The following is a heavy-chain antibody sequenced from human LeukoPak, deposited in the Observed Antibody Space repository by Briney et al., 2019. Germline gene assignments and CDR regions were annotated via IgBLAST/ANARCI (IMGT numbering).Heavy chain of an antibody. CDR2: INWNGGST. V-gene: IGHV3-20*04. CDR1: GFPFDDYG. CDR3: ARDIVLIAVAVRGSFDI. Sequence: GGSLRLSCPASGFPFDDYGMNCVRPVAGKGLEWVSGINWNGGSTGYADSVKGRFTISRDNAKNSLYLQMNSLRAEDTALYYCARDIVLIAVAVRGSFDIWGQGTMVTVSS. D-gene: IGHD6-19*01. J-gene: IGHJ3*02.